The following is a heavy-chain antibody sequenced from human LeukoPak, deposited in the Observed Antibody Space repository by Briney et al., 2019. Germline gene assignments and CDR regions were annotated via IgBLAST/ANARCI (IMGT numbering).Heavy chain of an antibody. Sequence: PGGSLRLSCAASGFTVSSSNMNWVRQAPGKGLEWISVIYSGGSTHYADSVKGRFTISRDNSKNTLFLQMNSLRAEDTAVYYCAEEEQQFDYFDYWGQGTLVTVSS. CDR3: AEEEQQFDYFDY. J-gene: IGHJ4*02. V-gene: IGHV3-53*01. CDR1: GFTVSSSN. CDR2: IYSGGST. D-gene: IGHD6-6*01.